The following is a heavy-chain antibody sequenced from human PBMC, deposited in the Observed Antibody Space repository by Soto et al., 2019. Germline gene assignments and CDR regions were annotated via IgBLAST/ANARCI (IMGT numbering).Heavy chain of an antibody. J-gene: IGHJ4*02. D-gene: IGHD3-3*01. CDR1: SGSISSSNW. Sequence: QVQLQESGPGLVKPSGTLSLTCAVSSGSISSSNWWSWVRQPPGKGLEWIGEIYHSGSTNYNPSLKSRVTISVDKSGNQFSLKLSSVTAADTAVYYCARVRSEATIFVNYFDYWGQGTLVTVSS. V-gene: IGHV4-4*02. CDR2: IYHSGST. CDR3: ARVRSEATIFVNYFDY.